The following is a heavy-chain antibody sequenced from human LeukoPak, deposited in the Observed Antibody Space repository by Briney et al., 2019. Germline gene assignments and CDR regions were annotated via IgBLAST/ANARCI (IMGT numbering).Heavy chain of an antibody. CDR3: AKEGGSGSFFPFDY. V-gene: IGHV3-23*01. CDR2: ISGSGGAT. Sequence: GGSLRLSCAASGFTFSSYAMSWVRQAPGKGLEWVSAISGSGGATYFADSVKGRVTISRDNSKNTLYLQMNILRVEDTAVYYCAKEGGSGSFFPFDYWGQGTLVTVSS. CDR1: GFTFSSYA. D-gene: IGHD3-10*01. J-gene: IGHJ4*02.